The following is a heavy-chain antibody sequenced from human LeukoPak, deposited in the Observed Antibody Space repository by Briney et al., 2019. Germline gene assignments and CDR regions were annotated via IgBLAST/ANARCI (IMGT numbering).Heavy chain of an antibody. Sequence: ASVKVSCKASGYTFTSYDINWVRQATGQGLEWMGWMNPNSGNTGYAQKFQGRVTMTRNTSISTAYMELSSLRSEDTAVYYCARAAARRKDAFYIWGQGAMVTVSS. CDR3: ARAAARRKDAFYI. V-gene: IGHV1-8*01. CDR1: GYTFTSYD. J-gene: IGHJ3*02. CDR2: MNPNSGNT. D-gene: IGHD6-6*01.